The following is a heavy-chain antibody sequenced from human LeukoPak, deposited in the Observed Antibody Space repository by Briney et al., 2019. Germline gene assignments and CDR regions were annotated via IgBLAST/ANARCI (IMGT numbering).Heavy chain of an antibody. CDR2: TYYRSTWYI. Sequence: SQTLSLTCAMSRVSVSSNNDASNWIRQSPSRGLEWLGRTYYRSTWYIDYALSVKSRMTLSPDTSKNQFSLQLNSVTPEDTAVYFCARTTVVATSIDIYDVFDTWGQGAMVTVSS. CDR1: RVSVSSNNDA. D-gene: IGHD2-21*02. J-gene: IGHJ3*02. V-gene: IGHV6-1*01. CDR3: ARTTVVATSIDIYDVFDT.